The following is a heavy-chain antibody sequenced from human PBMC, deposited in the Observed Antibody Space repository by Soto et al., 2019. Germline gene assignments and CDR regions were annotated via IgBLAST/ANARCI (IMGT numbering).Heavy chain of an antibody. J-gene: IGHJ4*02. CDR2: ISAYNGNT. CDR1: GYTFTSYG. Sequence: QVQLVQSGAEVKKPGASVKVSCKASGYTFTSYGISWVRQAPGQGLEWMGWISAYNGNTNYAQKLQGRVTMTTDTPTARXXMELRSLRSDDTAVYYCARDPVGDGTDLVVVPPTIWGRGTLVTVSS. CDR3: ARDPVGDGTDLVVVPPTI. V-gene: IGHV1-18*01. D-gene: IGHD2-2*01.